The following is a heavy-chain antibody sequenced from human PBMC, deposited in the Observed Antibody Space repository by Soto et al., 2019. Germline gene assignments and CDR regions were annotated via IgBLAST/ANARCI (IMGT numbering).Heavy chain of an antibody. CDR1: GFPFSSYG. V-gene: IGHV3-30*18. D-gene: IGHD7-27*01. CDR2: ISYDGSNK. Sequence: VGSLILSCSASGFPFSSYGMHLVRQAPGKGLEWVAVISYDGSNKYYADSVKGRFTISRDNSKNTLYLQMNSLRAEDTAVYYCAKDLRPGVFDIWGQGTMVTVSS. CDR3: AKDLRPGVFDI. J-gene: IGHJ3*02.